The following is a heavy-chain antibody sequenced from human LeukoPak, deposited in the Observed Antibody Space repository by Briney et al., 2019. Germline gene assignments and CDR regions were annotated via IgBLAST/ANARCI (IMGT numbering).Heavy chain of an antibody. CDR1: GGSISSYY. V-gene: IGHV4-59*01. CDR2: IYYSGST. D-gene: IGHD4-23*01. J-gene: IGHJ2*01. Sequence: PSETLSLTCAVSGGSISSYYWSWIRQPPGKGLEWIGYIYYSGSTNYNPSLKSRVTISVDTSKNQFSLKLSSVTAADTAVYYCASYGGNKYWYFDLWGRGTLVTVSS. CDR3: ASYGGNKYWYFDL.